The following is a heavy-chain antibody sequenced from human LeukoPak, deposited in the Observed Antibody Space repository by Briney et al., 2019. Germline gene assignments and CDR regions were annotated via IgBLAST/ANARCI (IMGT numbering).Heavy chain of an antibody. CDR3: ARADSSGYYRSYWYFDL. J-gene: IGHJ2*01. V-gene: IGHV4-39*01. Sequence: NPSETLSLTCTVSGGSISNWGWIRQPPGKGLQWIVRVYDFGSTYYNPSLKSRVTISVDTSKNQFSLKLRSVTAADTAVYYCARADSSGYYRSYWYFDLWGRGTLVTVSS. CDR1: GGSISN. CDR2: VYDFGST. D-gene: IGHD3-22*01.